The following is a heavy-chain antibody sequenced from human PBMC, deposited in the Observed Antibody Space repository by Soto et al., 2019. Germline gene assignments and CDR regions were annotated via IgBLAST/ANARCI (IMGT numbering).Heavy chain of an antibody. D-gene: IGHD2-21*01. J-gene: IGHJ3*02. Sequence: QVQLVQSGTEVKKPGSSVKVSCKASGGPFSPYAISWVRQAPGQGLEWMGGIVPSSGTANYEQKLQGRVTFTADESSSTAYMELSSLTYEDTAVYHCARSGVVVNAFDIWCQGTMVTVYS. V-gene: IGHV1-69*12. CDR2: IVPSSGTA. CDR3: ARSGVVVNAFDI. CDR1: GGPFSPYA.